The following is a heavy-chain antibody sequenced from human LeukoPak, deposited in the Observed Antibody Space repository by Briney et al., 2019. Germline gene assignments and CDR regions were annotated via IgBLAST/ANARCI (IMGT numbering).Heavy chain of an antibody. D-gene: IGHD6-19*01. J-gene: IGHJ6*03. CDR2: IYYSGST. V-gene: IGHV4-39*01. CDR1: GGSISSYY. CDR3: ARLSASGWSVGYYYYYYMDV. Sequence: PSETLSLTCTVSGGSISSYYWGWIRQPPGKGLEWIGSIYYSGSTYYNPSLKSRVTISVDTSKNQFSLKLSSVTAADTAVYYCARLSASGWSVGYYYYYYMDVWGKGTTVTVSS.